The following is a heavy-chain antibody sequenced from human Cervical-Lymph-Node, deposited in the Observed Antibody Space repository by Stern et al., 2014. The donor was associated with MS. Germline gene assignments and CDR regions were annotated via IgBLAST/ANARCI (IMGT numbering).Heavy chain of an antibody. CDR3: ARQEEGYYDAFDI. CDR2: IYPGGSGT. J-gene: IGHJ3*02. CDR1: GYSFANWW. D-gene: IGHD5-24*01. V-gene: IGHV5-51*01. Sequence: EVQLVQSGAEVKKPGESLKISCKGSGYSFANWWIGWVRQMPGKGLEGMGIIYPGGSGTKYSPSFQGQVTISADRSISTAYLQWSSLKASDTAIYYCARQEEGYYDAFDIWGQGTMVTVSS.